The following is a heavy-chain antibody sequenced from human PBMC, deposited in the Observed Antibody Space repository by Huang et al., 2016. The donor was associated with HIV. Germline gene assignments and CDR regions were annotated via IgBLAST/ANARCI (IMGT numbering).Heavy chain of an antibody. V-gene: IGHV3-23*01. D-gene: IGHD5-18*01. J-gene: IGHJ4*02. CDR3: AEEVSGYSYGIDY. Sequence: EVQLLESGGGLVQPGGSLRLSCIASGFPFSNYAMSWVRQGPGKGLEWGSASSGSGGRTYYADSVKGQFTISRDNFKNTLYLQMNSLRAEDTAVYYCAEEVSGYSYGIDYWGQGTLVTVSS. CDR1: GFPFSNYA. CDR2: SSGSGGRT.